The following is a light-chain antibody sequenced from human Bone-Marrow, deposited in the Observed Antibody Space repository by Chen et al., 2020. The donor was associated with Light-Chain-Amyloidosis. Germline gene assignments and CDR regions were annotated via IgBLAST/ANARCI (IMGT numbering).Light chain of an antibody. Sequence: QSALTQPASVSGSPGQSITISCTGTSSDVGGDNHVSWYQQHPDKAPKLMIYEVTNRPSWVPDRFSGSKSDNTASLTISGLQSEDKADYFCSSYTVTNTLVFGSGTSVTVL. CDR2: EVT. J-gene: IGLJ1*01. V-gene: IGLV2-14*01. CDR1: SSDVGGDNH. CDR3: SSYTVTNTLV.